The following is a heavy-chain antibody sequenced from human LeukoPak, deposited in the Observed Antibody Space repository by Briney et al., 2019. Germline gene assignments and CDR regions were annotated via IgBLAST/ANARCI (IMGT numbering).Heavy chain of an antibody. Sequence: SETLSLTCAVSGVSISSTEWWIWVRQSPGQGLEWIGEIHRDGRTWYSPSLTSRVSMSIDYSKNQFSLKVSSVTAADTAIYYCGKTDIWFNPIDYWGPGSLVIVSS. CDR3: GKTDIWFNPIDY. J-gene: IGHJ4*02. D-gene: IGHD3-9*01. CDR2: IHRDGRT. CDR1: GVSISSTEW. V-gene: IGHV4-4*02.